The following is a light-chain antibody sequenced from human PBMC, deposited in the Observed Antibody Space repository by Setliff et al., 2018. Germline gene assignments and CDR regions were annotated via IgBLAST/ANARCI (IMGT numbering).Light chain of an antibody. CDR3: SAYTSSSTYV. J-gene: IGLJ1*01. CDR1: IGDVGAYDF. Sequence: ALIQPASVSGSPGQSITISCSGTIGDVGAYDFVSWYQHHPGKAPKLVIYEVTNRPSGISNRFSGSKSGNSASLIISGLQAEDEADYYCSAYTSSSTYVFGTGTKVTVL. V-gene: IGLV2-14*01. CDR2: EVT.